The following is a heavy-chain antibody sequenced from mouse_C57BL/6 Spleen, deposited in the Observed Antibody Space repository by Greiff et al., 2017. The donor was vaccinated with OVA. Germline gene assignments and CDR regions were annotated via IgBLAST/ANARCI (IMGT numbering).Heavy chain of an antibody. V-gene: IGHV1-55*01. Sequence: QVQLQQSGAELVKPGASVKMSCKASGYTFTSYWITWVKQRPGQGLEWIGDIYPGSGSTNYNEKFKSKATLTVDTSSSTAYMQLSSQTSEDSAVYYCARHGSSYDYFDYWGKGTTLTVSS. CDR1: GYTFTSYW. CDR2: IYPGSGST. CDR3: ARHGSSYDYFDY. D-gene: IGHD1-1*01. J-gene: IGHJ2*01.